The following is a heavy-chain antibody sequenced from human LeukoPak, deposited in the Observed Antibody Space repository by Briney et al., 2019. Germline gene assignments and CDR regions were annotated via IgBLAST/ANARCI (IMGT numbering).Heavy chain of an antibody. CDR2: ISSSSSYI. Sequence: GGSLRLSCAASGFTFSSFGMSWVRQAPGKGLEWVSSISSSSSYIYYADSVKGRFTISRDNAKNSLYLQMNSLRAEDTAVYYCARTRIAAAGHWFDPWGQGTLVTVSS. D-gene: IGHD6-13*01. CDR3: ARTRIAAAGHWFDP. J-gene: IGHJ5*02. V-gene: IGHV3-21*01. CDR1: GFTFSSFG.